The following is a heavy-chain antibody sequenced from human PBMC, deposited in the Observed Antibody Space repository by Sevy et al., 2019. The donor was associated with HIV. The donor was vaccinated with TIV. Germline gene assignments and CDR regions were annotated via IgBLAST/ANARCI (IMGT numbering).Heavy chain of an antibody. V-gene: IGHV3-48*03. CDR1: GFTFSSYE. D-gene: IGHD3-22*01. CDR3: ARAASGFDAFAI. CDR2: ISSSGSTI. Sequence: GGSLRLSCAASGFTFSSYEMNWVRQAPGKGLEWVSYISSSGSTIYYADSVKGRFTISRDNAKNSLYLQMNSLRAEDTAVYYCARAASGFDAFAIWGQGTMVTVSS. J-gene: IGHJ3*02.